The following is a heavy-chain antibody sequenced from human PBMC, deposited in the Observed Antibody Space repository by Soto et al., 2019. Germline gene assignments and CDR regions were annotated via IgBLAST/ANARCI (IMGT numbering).Heavy chain of an antibody. V-gene: IGHV1-8*01. CDR3: ARGELLWFGELLR. CDR2: MNPNSGNT. D-gene: IGHD3-10*01. Sequence: QVQLVQSGAEVKKPGASVKVSCKASGYTFTSYDINWVRQATGQWLEWMGWMNPNSGNTGYAQKFQGRVIMTRNTSISTAYMELSSLRSEETAVYYCARGELLWFGELLRWGQGTLVTVSS. CDR1: GYTFTSYD. J-gene: IGHJ4*02.